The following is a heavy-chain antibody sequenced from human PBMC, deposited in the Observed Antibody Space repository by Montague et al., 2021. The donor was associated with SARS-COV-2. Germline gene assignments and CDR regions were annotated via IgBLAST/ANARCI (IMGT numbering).Heavy chain of an antibody. V-gene: IGHV2-5*02. CDR1: GFSLSTSGVG. Sequence: PALVKPTQTLTLTCTFSGFSLSTSGVGVGWTRQPPGKALEWLALIYWDDDKRYSPSLKRRLTITKDTSKNQVVLTMTNMDPVDTATHYCAHSYGDYLFDYWGQGTLVTVSS. J-gene: IGHJ4*02. CDR2: IYWDDDK. D-gene: IGHD4-17*01. CDR3: AHSYGDYLFDY.